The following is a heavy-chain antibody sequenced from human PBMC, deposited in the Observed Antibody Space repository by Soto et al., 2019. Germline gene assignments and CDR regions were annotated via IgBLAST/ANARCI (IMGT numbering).Heavy chain of an antibody. Sequence: QVQLVASGGGVVQPGRSLRLSCAASGFTFSSYGMQWVRQAPGKGLDWVALIWNDGSNKYYADSVKGRFTISRDNSTNTLYLQMDGLRAEDTAVYYCARDMGYASGHGFDYWGQVTLVTVSS. CDR2: IWNDGSNK. D-gene: IGHD6-19*01. J-gene: IGHJ4*02. V-gene: IGHV3-33*01. CDR1: GFTFSSYG. CDR3: ARDMGYASGHGFDY.